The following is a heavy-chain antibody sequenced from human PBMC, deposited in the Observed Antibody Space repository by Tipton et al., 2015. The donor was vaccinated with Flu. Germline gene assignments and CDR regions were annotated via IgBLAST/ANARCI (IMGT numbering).Heavy chain of an antibody. D-gene: IGHD5-24*01. CDR1: GFTVSSNY. J-gene: IGHJ4*02. V-gene: IGHV3-53*01. CDR2: LYSDGTT. Sequence: VQLVQSGGDLIQPGGSLRLSCAASGFTVSSNYMIWVRQVPGKGLEWVSVLYSDGTTYYTESVKGRFTISRNNSKNTLYLQMNSLRAEDTAMYYCARSESGYNEDPFDYWGQGTLVTVSS. CDR3: ARSESGYNEDPFDY.